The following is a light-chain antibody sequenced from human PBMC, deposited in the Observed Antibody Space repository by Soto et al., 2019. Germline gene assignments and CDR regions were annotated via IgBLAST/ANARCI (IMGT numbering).Light chain of an antibody. Sequence: QSGLTQPASVSGSPGQSITISCTGTSSDVGAYNYVSWSQQHPGKAPTLIISEVSNRPSGVSNRFSGSKSGNAASLTISGLQAEDEADYFCFSFTTDWTHVFGTGTKVTVL. CDR3: FSFTTDWTHV. J-gene: IGLJ1*01. V-gene: IGLV2-14*01. CDR2: EVS. CDR1: SSDVGAYNY.